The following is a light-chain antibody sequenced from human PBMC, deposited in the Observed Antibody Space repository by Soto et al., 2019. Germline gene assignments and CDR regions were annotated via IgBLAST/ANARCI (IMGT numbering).Light chain of an antibody. CDR2: KAS. CDR1: QSISSW. J-gene: IGKJ1*01. CDR3: QQYNSYPWT. V-gene: IGKV1-5*03. Sequence: DIQMTQSPSTLSASVGDRVTITCRASQSISSWLAWYQQKPGKAPKLLLYKASSLESGVPSRVSGSGSGTEFTLTISSLQPDDFATYYCQQYNSYPWTFGQGTKVEIK.